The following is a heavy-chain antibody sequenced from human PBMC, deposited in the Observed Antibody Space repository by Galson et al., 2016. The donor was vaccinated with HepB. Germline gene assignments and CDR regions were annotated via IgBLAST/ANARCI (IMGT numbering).Heavy chain of an antibody. CDR2: ISSRGGSAI. D-gene: IGHD3-10*01. Sequence: SCAASGFTFSDYYMTWIRQAPGKGLEWVSSISSRGGSAIHYADSVKGRFTISRDNAKNALFLQMNSLRAEDTAVYYCAKEHYFGSGSYFDNWGQGTLVTVSS. J-gene: IGHJ4*02. CDR1: GFTFSDYY. V-gene: IGHV3-11*01. CDR3: AKEHYFGSGSYFDN.